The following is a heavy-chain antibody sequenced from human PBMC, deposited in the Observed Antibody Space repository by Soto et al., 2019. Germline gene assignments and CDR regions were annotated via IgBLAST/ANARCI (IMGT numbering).Heavy chain of an antibody. CDR3: ARQEQLADGGMDV. CDR1: GYSFTSYW. D-gene: IGHD6-6*01. J-gene: IGHJ6*02. Sequence: PGESLKISCKGSGYSFTSYWIGWVRQMPGKGLEWMGIIYPGDSDTRYSPSFQGQVTISADKSISTAYLQWSSLKASDTAMYYCARQEQLADGGMDVWGQGATVTVSS. V-gene: IGHV5-51*01. CDR2: IYPGDSDT.